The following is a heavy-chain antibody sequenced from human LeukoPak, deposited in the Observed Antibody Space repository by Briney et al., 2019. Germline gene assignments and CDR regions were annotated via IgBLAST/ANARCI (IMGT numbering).Heavy chain of an antibody. Sequence: ASVKVSCKASGYTFTSYDINWVRQATGQGLEWMGWMNPNSGNTGYAQKFQGRVTMTRNTSISTAYMELSSLRSEDTAVYYCARDDVDTAMVDYWGQGTLVTVSS. CDR2: MNPNSGNT. CDR3: ARDDVDTAMVDY. CDR1: GYTFTSYD. J-gene: IGHJ4*02. V-gene: IGHV1-8*01. D-gene: IGHD5-18*01.